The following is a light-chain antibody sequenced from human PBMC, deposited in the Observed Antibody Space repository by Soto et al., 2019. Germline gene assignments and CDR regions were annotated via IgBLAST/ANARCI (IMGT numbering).Light chain of an antibody. J-gene: IGLJ2*01. CDR1: SSDVGGHNY. CDR2: DVS. CDR3: CSYAGSYTLV. Sequence: QSVLTQPRSVSGSPGQSVTISRTGTSSDVGGHNYVSWYQQHPGKAPELMIYDVSKRPSGVPDRFSGSKSGNTASLTISGLQTEDEADYYCCSYAGSYTLVFGGGTKLTVL. V-gene: IGLV2-11*01.